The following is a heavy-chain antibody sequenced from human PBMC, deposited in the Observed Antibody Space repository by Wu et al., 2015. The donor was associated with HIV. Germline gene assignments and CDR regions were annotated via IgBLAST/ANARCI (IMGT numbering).Heavy chain of an antibody. CDR2: IIPIFGTA. D-gene: IGHD6-6*01. CDR1: GGTFSSYA. V-gene: IGHV1-69*12. Sequence: QVQLVQSGAEVKKPGSSVKVSCKASGGTFSSYAISWVRQAPGQGLEWMGGIIPIFGTANYAQKFQGRVTITADESTSTAYMELSSLRSEDTAVYYCARGRYRGSSGYYYYMDVWGKGTTVTVSS. CDR3: ARGRYRGSSGYYYYMDV. J-gene: IGHJ6*03.